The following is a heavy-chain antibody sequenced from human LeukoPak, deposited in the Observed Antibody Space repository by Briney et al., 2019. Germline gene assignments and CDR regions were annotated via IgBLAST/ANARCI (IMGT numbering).Heavy chain of an antibody. D-gene: IGHD6-13*01. CDR1: GVSISSGIHY. CDR3: ARWAARAAAGNFDY. J-gene: IGHJ4*02. V-gene: IGHV4-39*01. Sequence: KSSETLSLTCTVSGVSISSGIHYWGWIRQPPGKGLEWIGSIYYSGTTHYNPSLESRVTISVDTSKNQFSLRLTSVTAADTAVYYCARWAARAAAGNFDYWGQGTLVTVSS. CDR2: IYYSGTT.